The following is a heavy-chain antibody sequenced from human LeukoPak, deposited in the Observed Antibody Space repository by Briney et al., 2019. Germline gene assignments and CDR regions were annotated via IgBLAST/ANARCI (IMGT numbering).Heavy chain of an antibody. CDR1: GFTFSSYA. J-gene: IGHJ4*02. V-gene: IGHV3-23*01. CDR3: AKDSSGWYVVWSHFDY. CDR2: ISGSGGST. Sequence: TGGSLRLSCAASGFTFSSYAMSWVRQAPGKGLEWVSAISGSGGSTYYADSVKGRFTISRDNSKNTLYLQMNSLRAEDTAVYYCAKDSSGWYVVWSHFDYWGQGTLVTVSS. D-gene: IGHD6-19*01.